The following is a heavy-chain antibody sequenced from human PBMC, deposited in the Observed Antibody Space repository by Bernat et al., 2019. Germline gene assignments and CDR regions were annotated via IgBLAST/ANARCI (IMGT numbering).Heavy chain of an antibody. CDR2: VYSSGST. D-gene: IGHD3-22*01. CDR3: ATPWGATYYYGSSGYYGWDAFDS. Sequence: QVQLQESGPGLVKPSETLSLTCTVSAGSISSNNYFWGWIREPPGKGLEWIGSVYSSGSTYYNPSLKGRVTISVDTSKNQFSLKLSSVNAADTAVYYWATPWGATYYYGSSGYYGWDAFDSWGQGTMVTVSS. J-gene: IGHJ3*02. CDR1: AGSISSNNYF. V-gene: IGHV4-39*01.